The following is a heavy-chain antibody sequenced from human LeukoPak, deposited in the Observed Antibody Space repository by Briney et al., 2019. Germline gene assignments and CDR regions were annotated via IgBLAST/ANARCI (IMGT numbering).Heavy chain of an antibody. CDR2: IIPIFGTA. J-gene: IGHJ5*02. Sequence: GASVKVSCKASGGTFSSYAISWVRQAPGQGLEWMGGIIPIFGTANYAQNFRGRVTITADESASTAYMELSSLRSEDTAVYYCARDDCSGGSCYYSRRNWFDPWGQGTLVTVSS. CDR3: ARDDCSGGSCYYSRRNWFDP. D-gene: IGHD2-15*01. CDR1: GGTFSSYA. V-gene: IGHV1-69*13.